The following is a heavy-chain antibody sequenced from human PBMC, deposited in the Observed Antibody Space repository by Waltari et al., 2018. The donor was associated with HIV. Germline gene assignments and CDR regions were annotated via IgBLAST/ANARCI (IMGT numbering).Heavy chain of an antibody. CDR2: IIPMFRTA. J-gene: IGHJ4*02. Sequence: QVQLVQSAAEVRKPGSSVKVSCTVSGGPFSSYVFNWVRQAPGQGREWVGGIIPMFRTANYAQRFQDRVTITADESTSTVYVEVRSLRSDDTAVYYCARGLRNGGNSPDGYWGQGTLVTVSS. CDR3: ARGLRNGGNSPDGY. V-gene: IGHV1-69*12. CDR1: GGPFSSYV. D-gene: IGHD2-8*01.